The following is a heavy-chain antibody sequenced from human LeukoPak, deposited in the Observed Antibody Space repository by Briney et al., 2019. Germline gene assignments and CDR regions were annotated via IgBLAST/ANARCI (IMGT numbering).Heavy chain of an antibody. J-gene: IGHJ4*02. Sequence: SQTLSLTCTVSGGSISSGDYYWSWIRQPPGKGLEWIGYIYYSGSTYYNPSLKSRVTISVDTSKNQFSLKLSSVTAADTAVYYCARVYYYDNSGYGKDYFDYWGQGTLVTVSS. CDR1: GGSISSGDYY. CDR2: IYYSGST. D-gene: IGHD3-22*01. V-gene: IGHV4-30-4*01. CDR3: ARVYYYDNSGYGKDYFDY.